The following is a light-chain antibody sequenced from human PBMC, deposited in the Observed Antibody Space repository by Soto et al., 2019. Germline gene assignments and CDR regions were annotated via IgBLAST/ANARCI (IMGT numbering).Light chain of an antibody. Sequence: IVLTQSPVTLSLSPGEGATLSCRASQSVSSSYLAWYQQKPGQAPRLLIYGASSRATGIPDRFSGSGSGTDFTLSISRLAPEDFAVYYCQQYATFPFTFGPGTKVDIK. J-gene: IGKJ3*01. CDR1: QSVSSSY. CDR3: QQYATFPFT. V-gene: IGKV3-20*01. CDR2: GAS.